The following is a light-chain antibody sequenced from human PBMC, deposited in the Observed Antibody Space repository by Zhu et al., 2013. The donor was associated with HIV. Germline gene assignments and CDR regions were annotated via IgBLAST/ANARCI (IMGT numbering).Light chain of an antibody. CDR3: SSQAGGNPLVI. J-gene: IGLJ2*01. CDR1: SSNIGKNY. Sequence: QSVLTQPPSVSAAPGQKVTISCSGSSSNIGKNYVSWYQQVPGAAPKLLIYDNNKRPSGIPDRFSGSKSANTASLTVSGLQPDDEADYYCSSQAGGNPLVIFGGGTRLTVL. V-gene: IGLV1-51*01. CDR2: DNN.